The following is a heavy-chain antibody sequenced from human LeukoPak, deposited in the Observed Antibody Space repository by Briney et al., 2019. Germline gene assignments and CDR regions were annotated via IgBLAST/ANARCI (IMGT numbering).Heavy chain of an antibody. CDR3: ARENQRVVGAIGY. J-gene: IGHJ4*02. CDR1: GYTFTSYY. CDR2: INPNSGGT. D-gene: IGHD1-26*01. V-gene: IGHV1-2*02. Sequence: ASVKVSCKASGYTFTSYYMHWVRQAPGQGLEWMGWINPNSGGTNYAQKFQGRVTMTRDTSISTAYMELSRLRSDDTAVYYCARENQRVVGAIGYWGQGTLVTVSS.